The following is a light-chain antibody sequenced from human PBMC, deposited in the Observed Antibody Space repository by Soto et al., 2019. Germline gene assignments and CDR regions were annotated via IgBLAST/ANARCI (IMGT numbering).Light chain of an antibody. V-gene: IGLV2-14*03. CDR1: SSDIGAYAY. Sequence: QSVLTQPASVSGSPGQSIAISCTGTSSDIGAYAYVSWYQQHPGKIPKLIVFDVNYRPSGVSSRFSGSKSGNTASLTISGLQAEDEADYYCGSYTRSNSVMFGGGTKLTVL. CDR2: DVN. CDR3: GSYTRSNSVM. J-gene: IGLJ3*02.